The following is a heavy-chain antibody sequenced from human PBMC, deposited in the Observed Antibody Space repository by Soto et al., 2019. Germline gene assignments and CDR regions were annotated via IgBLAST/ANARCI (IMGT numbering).Heavy chain of an antibody. J-gene: IGHJ3*02. D-gene: IGHD2-15*01. CDR3: ARDVHADKYCSGGSCYHRGAFDI. V-gene: IGHV3-21*01. CDR1: GFTFSSYS. Sequence: PGGSLRLSCAASGFTFSSYSMNWVRQAPGKGLEWVSSISSSSSYIYYADSVKGRFTISRDNAKNSLYLQMNSLRAEDTAVYYCARDVHADKYCSGGSCYHRGAFDIWGQGTMVTVSS. CDR2: ISSSSSYI.